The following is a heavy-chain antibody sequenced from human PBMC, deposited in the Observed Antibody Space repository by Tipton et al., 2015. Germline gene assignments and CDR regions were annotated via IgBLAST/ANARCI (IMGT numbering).Heavy chain of an antibody. V-gene: IGHV1-18*01. Sequence: QSGPEVKKPGASVKVSCTASGYTFTSYGISWVRQAPGQGLEWMGWISTYIGNTDYAQKLQGRVTMTTDTSTSTAYMELRSLTSDDTAVYYCARAVEGSCSGGSCYVYWGQGTRVTVSS. D-gene: IGHD2-15*01. J-gene: IGHJ4*02. CDR2: ISTYIGNT. CDR3: ARAVEGSCSGGSCYVY. CDR1: GYTFTSYG.